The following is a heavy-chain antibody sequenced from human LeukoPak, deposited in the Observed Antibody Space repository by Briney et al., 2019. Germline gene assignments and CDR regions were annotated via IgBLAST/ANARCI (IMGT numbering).Heavy chain of an antibody. Sequence: GGSLRLSCAASGFTFSSYWMHWVRQAPGKGLVWVSRINSDGSSTSYADSVKGRFTISRDNAKNTLYLQMNSLRAEDTAVYYSARENSYGYGFDYWGQGTLVTVSS. CDR2: INSDGSST. D-gene: IGHD5-18*01. V-gene: IGHV3-74*01. J-gene: IGHJ4*02. CDR1: GFTFSSYW. CDR3: ARENSYGYGFDY.